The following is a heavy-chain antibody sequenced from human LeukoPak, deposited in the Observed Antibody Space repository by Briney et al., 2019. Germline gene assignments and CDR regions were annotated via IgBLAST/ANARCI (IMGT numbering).Heavy chain of an antibody. V-gene: IGHV3-30-3*01. D-gene: IGHD2-15*01. Sequence: GGPLRLSCAASGFTFSSYAMHGARRAPGRGVEGWAVISYDGSNKYYADSVKGRFTISRDNSKNTLYLQMNSLRAEDTAVYYCAREDIVVVVAAYWGQGTLVTVSS. CDR1: GFTFSSYA. CDR3: AREDIVVVVAAY. CDR2: ISYDGSNK. J-gene: IGHJ4*02.